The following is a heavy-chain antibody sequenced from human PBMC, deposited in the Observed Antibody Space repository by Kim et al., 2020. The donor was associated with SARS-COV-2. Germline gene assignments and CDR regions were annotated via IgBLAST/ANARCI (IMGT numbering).Heavy chain of an antibody. D-gene: IGHD2-21*02. J-gene: IGHJ4*02. V-gene: IGHV1-18*01. CDR3: AREGDGGFDY. CDR2: GNT. Sequence: GNTNHAQKLQGRVTIPTDTSTRTAYRELRSLRSDDTAVYYCAREGDGGFDYWGQGTLVTVSS.